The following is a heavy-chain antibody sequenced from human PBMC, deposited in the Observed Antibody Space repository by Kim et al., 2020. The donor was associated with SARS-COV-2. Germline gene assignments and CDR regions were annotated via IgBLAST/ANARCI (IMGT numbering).Heavy chain of an antibody. V-gene: IGHV1-2*02. CDR3: ARVADFWSGYSSDY. J-gene: IGHJ4*02. D-gene: IGHD3-3*01. Sequence: AQKFQGRVTTTRDTSISTAYMELSRLRSDDTAVYYCARVADFWSGYSSDYWGQGTLVTVSS.